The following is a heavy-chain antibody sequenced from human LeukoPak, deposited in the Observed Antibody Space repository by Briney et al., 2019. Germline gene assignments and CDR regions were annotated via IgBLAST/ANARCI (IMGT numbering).Heavy chain of an antibody. J-gene: IGHJ5*02. V-gene: IGHV3-53*01. Sequence: GGSLRLSCVGSGFTVHHIYMNWVRQAPGKGLEWVSAIYNAGATNYADSVRGRFTVSRDISKISLYLQINSLRAEDTAVYYCARVPVLFWSCAYDLWGQGTLVTVCS. D-gene: IGHD3-3*01. CDR1: GFTVHHIY. CDR3: ARVPVLFWSCAYDL. CDR2: IYNAGAT.